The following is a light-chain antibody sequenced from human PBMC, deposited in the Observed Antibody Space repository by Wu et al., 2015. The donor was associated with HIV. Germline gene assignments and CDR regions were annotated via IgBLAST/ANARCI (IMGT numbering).Light chain of an antibody. CDR1: PGVGSNY. V-gene: IGKV3D-20*02. CDR3: QQRSNWPIT. CDR2: GAS. Sequence: EIVLTQSPGTMSLSPGERATLSCRASPGVGSNYLGWYQQKPGQAPRLLIYGASSRATGIPARFSGSGSGTDFTLTISSLEPEDFAVYYCQQRSNWPITFGQGTRLEIK. J-gene: IGKJ5*01.